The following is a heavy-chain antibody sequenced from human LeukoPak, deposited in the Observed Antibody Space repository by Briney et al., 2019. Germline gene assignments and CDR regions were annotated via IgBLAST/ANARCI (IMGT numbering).Heavy chain of an antibody. Sequence: GGSLRLSCTPSGYTLSRYWMHWVRQATGKGLVWVSRIKSDGSTNYADSVKGRFTISRDNAKNTVSLQMHSLRAEDTGVYYCARAPSEIGGYYPEYFRHWGEGTLVTVSS. J-gene: IGHJ1*01. D-gene: IGHD3-22*01. CDR3: ARAPSEIGGYYPEYFRH. CDR2: IKSDGST. CDR1: GYTLSRYW. V-gene: IGHV3-74*01.